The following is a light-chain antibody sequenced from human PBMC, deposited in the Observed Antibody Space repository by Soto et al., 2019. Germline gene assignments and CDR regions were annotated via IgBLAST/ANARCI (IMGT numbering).Light chain of an antibody. Sequence: QSALTQPASVSGSPRQSITISCTGTSSDVGGYDYVSWYQQHPGKVPKLIIYGVNSRPSGISYRFSGSKSGNTASLTISGLQAEDEDDYYCSSYTGVSTQVFGGGTKLTVL. J-gene: IGLJ3*02. CDR3: SSYTGVSTQV. V-gene: IGLV2-14*01. CDR2: GVN. CDR1: SSDVGGYDY.